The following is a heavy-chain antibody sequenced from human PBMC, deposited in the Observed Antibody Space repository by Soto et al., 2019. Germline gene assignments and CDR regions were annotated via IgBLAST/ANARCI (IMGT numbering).Heavy chain of an antibody. V-gene: IGHV3-48*02. CDR1: GFSFRSSS. CDR3: ARDRGVLVPGDNDY. CDR2: ISSSSSTI. J-gene: IGHJ4*02. D-gene: IGHD2-2*01. Sequence: GGSLRLSCAASGFSFRSSSMNWVRQAPGKGLEWISYISSSSSTIYYADSVRGRFTISRDNAKNSLYLQMNSLRDEDTALYYCARDRGVLVPGDNDYWGQGTLVTVSS.